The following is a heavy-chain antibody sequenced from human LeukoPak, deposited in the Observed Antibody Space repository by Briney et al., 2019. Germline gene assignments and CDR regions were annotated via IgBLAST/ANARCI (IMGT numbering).Heavy chain of an antibody. Sequence: GGSLRLSCTASHFTFTTYWMSWVRQAPGKGLEWVANIKPDGSDKYYVDSVKGRFTISRDNAKNSLYLQMDSLRAEDTAMYYCAREFNSFLADCSGGQCLFMSWGQGILVTVSS. CDR3: AREFNSFLADCSGGQCLFMS. D-gene: IGHD2-15*01. CDR2: IKPDGSDK. CDR1: HFTFTTYW. V-gene: IGHV3-7*01. J-gene: IGHJ4*02.